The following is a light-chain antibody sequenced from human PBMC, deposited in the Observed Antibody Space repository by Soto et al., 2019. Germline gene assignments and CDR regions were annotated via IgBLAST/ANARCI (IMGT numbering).Light chain of an antibody. Sequence: QSVLTQPASVSGSPGQSITISCTGTSSDVGAYNSVSWYQQHPGKAPKLIIYDVSYRPSGISSRFSGFKSGNTASLTISGLQAEDEADYYCSSFTSSSTLLFGGGTKVTVL. J-gene: IGLJ2*01. CDR2: DVS. CDR1: SSDVGAYNS. CDR3: SSFTSSSTLL. V-gene: IGLV2-14*01.